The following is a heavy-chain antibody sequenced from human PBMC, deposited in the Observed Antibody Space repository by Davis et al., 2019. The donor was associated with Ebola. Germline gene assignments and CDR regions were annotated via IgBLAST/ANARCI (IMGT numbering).Heavy chain of an antibody. J-gene: IGHJ6*02. D-gene: IGHD4-11*01. CDR3: ARDLFIYSNYGMGYYYGMDV. Sequence: ASVKVSCKASGGTFSSYAISWVRQAPGQGLEWMGIINPSGGSTSYAQKFQGRVTMTRDTSTSTVYMELSSLRSEDTAVYYCARDLFIYSNYGMGYYYGMDVWGQGTTVTVSS. V-gene: IGHV1-46*01. CDR1: GGTFSSYA. CDR2: INPSGGST.